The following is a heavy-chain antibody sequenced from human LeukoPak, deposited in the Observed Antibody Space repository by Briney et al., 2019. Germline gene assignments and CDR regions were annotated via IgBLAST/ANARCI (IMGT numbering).Heavy chain of an antibody. D-gene: IGHD2-15*01. J-gene: IGHJ5*02. Sequence: SETLSLTCTVSGYSISSGYYWGWIRPPPGKGLEWIGSIYHSGSTYYNPSLKSRVTISVDTSKNQFSLKLSSVTAADTAVYYCARGVVPNWFDPWGQGTLVTVSS. CDR3: ARGVVPNWFDP. CDR2: IYHSGST. CDR1: GYSISSGYY. V-gene: IGHV4-38-2*02.